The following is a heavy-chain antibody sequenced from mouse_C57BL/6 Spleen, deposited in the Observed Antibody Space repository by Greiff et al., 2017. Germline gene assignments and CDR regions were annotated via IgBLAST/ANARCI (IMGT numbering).Heavy chain of an antibody. D-gene: IGHD2-4*01. CDR3: AIYYDYDVAMDY. CDR1: GYRFTSYY. J-gene: IGHJ4*01. Sequence: QVPLQQSGPELVKPGASVKISCKASGYRFTSYYIHWVKQRPGQGLDWIGWIYPGSGNTKYNEKFKGKATLTADTSSSTAYMQLSSLTSEDSAVYYCAIYYDYDVAMDYWGQGTSVTVSS. CDR2: IYPGSGNT. V-gene: IGHV1-66*01.